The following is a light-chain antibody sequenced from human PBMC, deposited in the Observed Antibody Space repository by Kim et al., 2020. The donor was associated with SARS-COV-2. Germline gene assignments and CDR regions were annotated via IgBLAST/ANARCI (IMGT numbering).Light chain of an antibody. Sequence: QSVLTQPPSVSGAPGQRVTISCTGSSSNIGAGYDVHWYQQLPGTALKLLIYGNSNRPSGVPDRFSGSKSGTSASLAITGLQAEDEADYYCQSYDSSLEVVFGGGTQLTVL. CDR2: GNS. J-gene: IGLJ2*01. CDR3: QSYDSSLEVV. CDR1: SSNIGAGYD. V-gene: IGLV1-40*01.